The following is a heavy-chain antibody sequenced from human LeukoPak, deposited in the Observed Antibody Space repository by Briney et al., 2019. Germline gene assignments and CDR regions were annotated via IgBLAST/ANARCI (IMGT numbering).Heavy chain of an antibody. J-gene: IGHJ4*02. CDR3: VRDRGTYRPIDY. CDR2: ISSVSSYI. D-gene: IGHD1-26*01. V-gene: IGHV3-21*04. Sequence: GGSLRLSCAASGFTFSSCSMNWVRQAPGKGLEWVSSISSVSSYIYYADSVKGRFTISRDNAQNSLYLQMNSLRAEDTAIYYCVRDRGTYRPIDYWGQGTLVTVSS. CDR1: GFTFSSCS.